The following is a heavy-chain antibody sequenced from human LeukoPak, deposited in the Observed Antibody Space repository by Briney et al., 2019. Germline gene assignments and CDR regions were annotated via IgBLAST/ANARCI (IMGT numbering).Heavy chain of an antibody. D-gene: IGHD6-13*01. V-gene: IGHV4-39*01. J-gene: IGHJ5*02. CDR1: GGSISSYY. CDR3: ARHGVSSSWYLAGNWFDP. CDR2: IYYSGST. Sequence: SETLSLTCTVSGGSISSYYWGWIRQPPGKGLEWIGSIYYSGSTYYNPSLKSRVTISVDTSKNQFSLKLSSVTAADTAVYYCARHGVSSSWYLAGNWFDPWGQGTLVTVSS.